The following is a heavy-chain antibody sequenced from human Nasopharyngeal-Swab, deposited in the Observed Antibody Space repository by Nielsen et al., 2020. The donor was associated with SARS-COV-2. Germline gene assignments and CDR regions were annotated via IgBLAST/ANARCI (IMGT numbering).Heavy chain of an antibody. CDR2: ISYDGSNK. V-gene: IGHV3-30-3*01. J-gene: IGHJ4*02. CDR3: AREKSIDEVRVTAMPYYFDY. CDR1: GFTFSSYA. Sequence: GESLKISCAASGFTFSSYAMHWVRQAPGKGLEWVAVISYDGSNKYYADSVKGRFTISRDNSKNTLYLQMNSLRAEDTAVYYCAREKSIDEVRVTAMPYYFDYWGRGTLVTVSS. D-gene: IGHD2-21*02.